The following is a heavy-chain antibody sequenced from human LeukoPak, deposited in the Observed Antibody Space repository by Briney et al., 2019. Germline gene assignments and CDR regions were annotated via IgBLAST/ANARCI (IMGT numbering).Heavy chain of an antibody. CDR3: ARHFNMGTSAFDY. D-gene: IGHD7-27*01. V-gene: IGHV4-38-2*02. J-gene: IGHJ4*02. CDR1: GYSISSGYY. Sequence: PSETLSLTCIVSGYSISSGYYWGWIRQPPGKGLEWIGYIYYSGYTNYNPSLKSRVTISVDTSKNQFSLRLSSVTAADTAVYYCARHFNMGTSAFDYWGQGTLVTVSS. CDR2: IYYSGYT.